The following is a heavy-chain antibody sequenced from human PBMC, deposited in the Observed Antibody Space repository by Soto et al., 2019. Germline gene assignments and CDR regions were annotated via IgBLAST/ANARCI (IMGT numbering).Heavy chain of an antibody. CDR2: INPSGGST. Sequence: ASVKVSCKASGYTFTSYYMHWVRQAPGQGLEWMGIINPSGGSTSYAQKFQGRVTMTRDTSTSTVYMELSSLRSEDTAVYYCARDAYDYGDFAGIGYWGQGTLVTVSS. J-gene: IGHJ4*02. D-gene: IGHD4-17*01. CDR1: GYTFTSYY. V-gene: IGHV1-46*01. CDR3: ARDAYDYGDFAGIGY.